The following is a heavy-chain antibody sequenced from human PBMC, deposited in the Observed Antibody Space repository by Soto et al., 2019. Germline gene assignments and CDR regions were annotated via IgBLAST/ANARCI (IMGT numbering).Heavy chain of an antibody. CDR1: GYPFKSHG. CDR2: ISTYNGNT. J-gene: IGHJ4*02. Sequence: SVTVSYIDSGYPFKSHGFTWVRQAPVQGLEWMGWISTYNGNTNYAQKFQGRVTMTTDTSTSTAYMELRSLRSDDTAVYYCARDRTLISGYYSDYCGQGTLVPVSS. CDR3: ARDRTLISGYYSDY. D-gene: IGHD3-3*01. V-gene: IGHV1-18*04.